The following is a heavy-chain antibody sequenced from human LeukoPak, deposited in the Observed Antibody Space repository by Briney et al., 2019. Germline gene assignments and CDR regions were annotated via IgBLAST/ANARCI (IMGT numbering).Heavy chain of an antibody. CDR1: GFTFSSYE. D-gene: IGHD3-22*01. Sequence: GGSLRLSCAASGFTFSSYEMNWVRQAPGKGLEWVSYISSSGSTIYYADSVKGRFTISRDNAKNSLNLQMNSLRAEDTAVYYCARDFPYYYDISGYYQDYWGQGTLVTVSS. V-gene: IGHV3-48*03. J-gene: IGHJ4*02. CDR3: ARDFPYYYDISGYYQDY. CDR2: ISSSGSTI.